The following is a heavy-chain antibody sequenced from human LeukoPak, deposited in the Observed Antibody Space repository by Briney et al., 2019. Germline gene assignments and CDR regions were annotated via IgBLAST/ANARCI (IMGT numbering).Heavy chain of an antibody. CDR2: IYPSANT. Sequence: SQTLSLTCTVSGGSINTTSYYWSWIRQPVGQGLEWIGRIYPSANTNYTLSLNSRLTLSIDKSKNQFSLNLTSVTAADTAIYYCASGAAGPLSYFVYWGQGSLVTVSS. D-gene: IGHD6-13*01. CDR3: ASGAAGPLSYFVY. V-gene: IGHV4-61*02. CDR1: GGSINTTSYY. J-gene: IGHJ4*02.